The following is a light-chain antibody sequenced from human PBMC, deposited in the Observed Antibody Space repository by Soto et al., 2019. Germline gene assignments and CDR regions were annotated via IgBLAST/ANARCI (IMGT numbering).Light chain of an antibody. CDR2: GAS. Sequence: EIVLTQSPATLSLSPRERATLSCRASQSVSSSYLAWYQQKPGQAPRLLIYGASNRATGVPDRFGGSGSGTDFTLTISTLEPEDFAVYYCQQYGSSPLTFGGGIKVDIK. J-gene: IGKJ4*01. CDR3: QQYGSSPLT. V-gene: IGKV3-20*01. CDR1: QSVSSSY.